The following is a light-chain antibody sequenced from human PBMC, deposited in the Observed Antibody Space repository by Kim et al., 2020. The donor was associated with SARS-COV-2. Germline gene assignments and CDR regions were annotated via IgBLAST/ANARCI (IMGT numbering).Light chain of an antibody. CDR3: LQDYYYPLS. V-gene: IGKV1-6*01. CDR2: AAS. J-gene: IGKJ4*01. Sequence: GDRVTITCRASQAISNDLGWYQQKPGKAPSLLIYAASTLQSGVPSRFSGSGSGTDFTLTISSLQPEDFATYYCLQDYYYPLSFGGGTKVEI. CDR1: QAISND.